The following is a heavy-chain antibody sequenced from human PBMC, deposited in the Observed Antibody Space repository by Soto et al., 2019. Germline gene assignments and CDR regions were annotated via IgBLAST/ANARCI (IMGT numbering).Heavy chain of an antibody. Sequence: WETLSLTCAVYGWSFSGYYWSWIRQPPGKGLEWIGEINHSGSTNYNPSLKSPVTISIVRSKNQFSLKLSSVTGADTAVYYCARGMRAGTDYDDYVVTAYYFDYWGQGTLVTVSS. J-gene: IGHJ4*02. CDR1: GWSFSGYY. CDR3: ARGMRAGTDYDDYVVTAYYFDY. D-gene: IGHD4-17*01. V-gene: IGHV4-34*01. CDR2: INHSGST.